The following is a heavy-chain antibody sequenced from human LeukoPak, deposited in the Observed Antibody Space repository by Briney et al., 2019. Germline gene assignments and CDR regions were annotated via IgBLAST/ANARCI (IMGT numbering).Heavy chain of an antibody. Sequence: GGSLRLSCAAPGFTFSSYARSWVCQAPVTGPPWVSAISGSGGSTYYADSVKGRFTISRDNSKNTLYLQMNSLRAEDTAVYYCAKPVVAASFDYWGQGTLVTVSS. V-gene: IGHV3-23*01. J-gene: IGHJ4*02. D-gene: IGHD2-15*01. CDR3: AKPVVAASFDY. CDR1: GFTFSSYA. CDR2: ISGSGGST.